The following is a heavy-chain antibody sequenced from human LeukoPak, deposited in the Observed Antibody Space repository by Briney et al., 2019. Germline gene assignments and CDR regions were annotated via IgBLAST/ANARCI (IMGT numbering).Heavy chain of an antibody. CDR1: GFTFSSYG. CDR2: ISYDGSNK. CDR3: AKGGSCSY. J-gene: IGHJ4*02. D-gene: IGHD2-15*01. Sequence: GGSLRLSCAASGFTFSSYGMHWVRQAPGKGLEWVAVISYDGSNKYYADSVKGRFTISRDNSKNTLYLQMNSLRAEDTAVYYCAKGGSCSYWGQGILVTVSS. V-gene: IGHV3-30*18.